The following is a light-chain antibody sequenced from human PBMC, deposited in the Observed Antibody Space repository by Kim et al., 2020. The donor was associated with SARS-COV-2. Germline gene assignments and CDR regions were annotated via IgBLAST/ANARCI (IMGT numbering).Light chain of an antibody. CDR3: YVWGPGINHEEVV. J-gene: IGLJ3*02. Sequence: PRIHCGGSDLGIRSFHLYQQEAGQAPVLVISFDSDRTSGTPERFRAAYAGNRAALTIRRAEAGDEADYFWYVWGPGINHEEVVFGGGTQLTVL. V-gene: IGLV3-21*04. CDR2: FDS. CDR1: DLGIRS.